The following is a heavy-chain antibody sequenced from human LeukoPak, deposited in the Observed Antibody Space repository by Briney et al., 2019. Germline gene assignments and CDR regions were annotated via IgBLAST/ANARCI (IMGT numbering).Heavy chain of an antibody. Sequence: GGPLRLSCAASGFHFSSYSMNWVRQAPGKGLAWVSCISSSSSTIYYADSVKGRFTISRNNAKNSLYLQMNSLRAEDTAVYYCARMTYYDFWSGPPDAFDIWGQGTMVTVSS. J-gene: IGHJ3*02. D-gene: IGHD3-3*01. CDR3: ARMTYYDFWSGPPDAFDI. V-gene: IGHV3-48*01. CDR2: ISSSSSTI. CDR1: GFHFSSYS.